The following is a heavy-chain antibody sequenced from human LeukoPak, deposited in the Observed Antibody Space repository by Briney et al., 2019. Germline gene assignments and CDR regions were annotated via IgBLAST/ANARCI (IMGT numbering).Heavy chain of an antibody. CDR3: ARAPKGMTTVRYYYYYYMDV. CDR2: IYYSGST. Sequence: SETLSLTCTVSSGSITSGGYYWNWTRQHPGMGLEWIGYIYYSGSTFYNPSLKSRVTMSVDTSKNQFSLKLSSVTAADTAVYYCARAPKGMTTVRYYYYYYMDVWGKGTTVTVSS. CDR1: SGSITSGGYY. D-gene: IGHD4-11*01. V-gene: IGHV4-31*03. J-gene: IGHJ6*03.